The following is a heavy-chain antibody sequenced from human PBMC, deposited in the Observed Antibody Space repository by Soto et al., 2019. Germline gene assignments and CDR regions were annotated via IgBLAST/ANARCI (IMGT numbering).Heavy chain of an antibody. J-gene: IGHJ6*02. CDR3: ARDLKVAGANSYYYYGMDV. CDR2: ISRSSSNI. D-gene: IGHD6-19*01. CDR1: GFTFSDYS. Sequence: EVQLVESGGGLVKPGGSLSLSCAASGFTFSDYSMHWVRQAPGRGLEWVSSISRSSSNIYYADSVKGRFTISRDNAKNALYLHMNSLRAGDTAVYYCARDLKVAGANSYYYYGMDVWGQGTTVIVSS. V-gene: IGHV3-21*01.